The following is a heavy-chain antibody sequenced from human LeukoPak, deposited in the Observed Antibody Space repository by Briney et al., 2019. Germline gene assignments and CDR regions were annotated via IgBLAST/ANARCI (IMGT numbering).Heavy chain of an antibody. D-gene: IGHD5-24*01. J-gene: IGHJ4*02. Sequence: PGGSLRLSCAASGFTVANDRMSWVRQAPGKGLEWVSTVYGGGNTAYADSVKGRFTISRDTSKNTLVLQMNSLRAEDTALYFCVRERFGAIVENWGQGALVTVSS. CDR1: GFTVANDR. CDR2: VYGGGNT. V-gene: IGHV3-53*01. CDR3: VRERFGAIVEN.